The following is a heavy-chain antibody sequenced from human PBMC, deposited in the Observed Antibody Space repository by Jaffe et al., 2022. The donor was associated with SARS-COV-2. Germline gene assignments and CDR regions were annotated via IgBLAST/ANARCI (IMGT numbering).Heavy chain of an antibody. CDR3: ARGLPNSSSWPAPPRDYYYYGMDV. CDR2: IWYDGSNK. CDR1: GFTFSSYG. V-gene: IGHV3-33*01. J-gene: IGHJ6*02. Sequence: QVQLVESGGGVVQPGRSLRLSCAASGFTFSSYGMHWVRQAPGKGLEWVAVIWYDGSNKYYADSVKGRFTISRDNSKNTLYLQMNSLRAEDTAVYYCARGLPNSSSWPAPPRDYYYYGMDVWGQGTTVTVSS. D-gene: IGHD6-13*01.